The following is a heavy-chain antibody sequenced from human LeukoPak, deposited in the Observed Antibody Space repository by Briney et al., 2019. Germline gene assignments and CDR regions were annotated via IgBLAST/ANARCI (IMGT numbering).Heavy chain of an antibody. Sequence: GASVKVSCKASGYTFTSYYMHWVRQAPGQGLEWMGIINPSGGSTSYAQKFQGGVTMTRDTSTSTVYMELSSLRSEDTAVYYCARELESSGWYDAFDIWGQGTMVTVSS. D-gene: IGHD6-19*01. J-gene: IGHJ3*02. CDR3: ARELESSGWYDAFDI. CDR1: GYTFTSYY. V-gene: IGHV1-46*01. CDR2: INPSGGST.